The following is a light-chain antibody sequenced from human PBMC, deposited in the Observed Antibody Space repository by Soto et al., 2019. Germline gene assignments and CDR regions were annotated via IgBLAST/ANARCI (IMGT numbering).Light chain of an antibody. J-gene: IGKJ4*01. V-gene: IGKV3-20*01. CDR3: QQYGSSPA. Sequence: EIVLTQSPGTLSLSPGERATLSRRASQSVSSSYLAWYHQKPGQAPRLLIYGASSRATGIPDRFSGSGSGTDFTLTISRLEPEDFAVYYCQQYGSSPAFDGGTKVEIK. CDR1: QSVSSSY. CDR2: GAS.